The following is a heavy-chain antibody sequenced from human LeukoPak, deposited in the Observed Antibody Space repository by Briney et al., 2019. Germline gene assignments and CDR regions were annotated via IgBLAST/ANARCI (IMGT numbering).Heavy chain of an antibody. CDR1: GFSLSTSGLG. J-gene: IGHJ4*02. Sequence: SGPTLVNPTQTLTLTCTFSGFSLSTSGLGVGWIRQPPGKALEWLPLIYWDDDKRYIPSLMSRLTITKDTSKNQVVLTMTNMDPVDTATYYCAHRPTGDGEFDYWGQGILVTVSS. CDR2: IYWDDDK. D-gene: IGHD7-27*01. CDR3: AHRPTGDGEFDY. V-gene: IGHV2-5*02.